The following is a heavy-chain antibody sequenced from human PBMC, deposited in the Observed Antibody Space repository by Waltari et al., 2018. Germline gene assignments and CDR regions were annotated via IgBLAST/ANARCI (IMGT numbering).Heavy chain of an antibody. Sequence: EVQVVESGGGLVQVGGSLRLSGAASGFTFSNYWMTWVRQAPGKGLEWVANIKEDGSEKYYVDSVKGRFTISRDNAKNSLYLQMNSLRAEDTAVYYCVVGRINMVHWGQGTLLSVSS. CDR3: VVGRINMVH. V-gene: IGHV3-7*01. J-gene: IGHJ4*02. D-gene: IGHD3-10*01. CDR1: GFTFSNYW. CDR2: IKEDGSEK.